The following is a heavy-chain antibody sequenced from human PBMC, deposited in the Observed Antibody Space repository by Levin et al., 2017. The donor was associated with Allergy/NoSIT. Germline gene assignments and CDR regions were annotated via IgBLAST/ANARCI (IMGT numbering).Heavy chain of an antibody. V-gene: IGHV3-23*01. CDR2: ISGSGGST. CDR1: GFPFSSYA. Sequence: LSLTCAASGFPFSSYAMSWVRQAPGKGLEWVSAISGSGGSTYYADFVKGRFTISRDNSKNTLYLQINSLRAEDTAVYYCAKRAAAVGTSYYFDYWGQGTLVTVSS. J-gene: IGHJ4*02. CDR3: AKRAAAVGTSYYFDY. D-gene: IGHD6-13*01.